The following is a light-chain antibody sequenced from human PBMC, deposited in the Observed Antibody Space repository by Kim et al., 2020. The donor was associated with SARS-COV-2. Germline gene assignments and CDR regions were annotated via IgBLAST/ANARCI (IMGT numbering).Light chain of an antibody. CDR2: RAL. CDR1: QSVSGSY. CDR3: QQYGSSPPYT. Sequence: EIVLTQSPGTLSLSPGDRATLSCRASQSVSGSYLAWYQQKPGQAPRLLVYRALYRATGIPDRFSGSGSGTDFTLTISRLEPEDFAVYFCQQYGSSPPYTFGQGTKLEI. J-gene: IGKJ2*01. V-gene: IGKV3-20*01.